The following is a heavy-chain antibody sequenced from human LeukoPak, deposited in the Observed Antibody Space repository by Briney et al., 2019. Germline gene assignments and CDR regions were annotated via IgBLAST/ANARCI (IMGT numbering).Heavy chain of an antibody. V-gene: IGHV4-34*01. D-gene: IGHD1-20*01. Sequence: SETLSLTCAVYGGSFSGYYWSWIRQPPGKGLEWIGEINHSGSTNYNPSLKSRVTISVDTSKNQFSLKLSSVTAADTAVYYCARGVITGTTGAGWFDPWGQGTLVTVSS. CDR1: GGSFSGYY. J-gene: IGHJ5*02. CDR2: INHSGST. CDR3: ARGVITGTTGAGWFDP.